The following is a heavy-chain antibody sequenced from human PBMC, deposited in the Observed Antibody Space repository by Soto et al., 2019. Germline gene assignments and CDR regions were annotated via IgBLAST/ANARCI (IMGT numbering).Heavy chain of an antibody. CDR2: IIPILGIA. Sequence: QVQLVQSGAEVKKPGSSVKVSCKASGGTFSSYTISWVRQAPGQGLEWMGRIIPILGIANYAQKFQGRVTVTADKATTTGYMELSRRRSEDTAVYYCGGALEELSGEAADFDLWGRGTLVTVSS. J-gene: IGHJ2*01. V-gene: IGHV1-69*02. D-gene: IGHD3-16*02. CDR1: GGTFSSYT. CDR3: GGALEELSGEAADFDL.